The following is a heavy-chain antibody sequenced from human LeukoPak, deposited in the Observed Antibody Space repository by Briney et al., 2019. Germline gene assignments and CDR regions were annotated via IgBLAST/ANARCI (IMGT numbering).Heavy chain of an antibody. V-gene: IGHV4-39*07. CDR2: IYYSGGT. CDR3: ARDGDAL. J-gene: IGHJ4*02. D-gene: IGHD7-27*01. CDR1: GGSISSSSYY. Sequence: SETLSLTCTVSGGSISSSSYYWGWIRQPPGKGLEWIGSIYYSGGTYYNPSLKSRVTISIDTSKNQFSLKLRSVTAADTAVYYCARDGDALWGQGTLVTVSS.